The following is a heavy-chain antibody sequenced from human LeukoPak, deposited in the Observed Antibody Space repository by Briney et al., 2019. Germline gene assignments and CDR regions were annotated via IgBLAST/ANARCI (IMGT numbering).Heavy chain of an antibody. V-gene: IGHV1-8*01. CDR2: MNPNSGNT. CDR3: ARSYGSGTYTNWFDP. J-gene: IGHJ5*02. CDR1: GYTFTSYD. Sequence: ASVKVSCKASGYTFTSYDINWVRQATGQGLEWMGWMNPNSGNTGYAQKFQGRVTMTRNTSISTAYMELSSLRSEDTAVYFCARSYGSGTYTNWFDPWGQGTLVTVSS. D-gene: IGHD3-10*01.